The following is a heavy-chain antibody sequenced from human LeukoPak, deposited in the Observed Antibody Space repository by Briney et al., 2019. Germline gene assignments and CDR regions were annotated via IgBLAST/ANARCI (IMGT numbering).Heavy chain of an antibody. CDR2: IIPIFGTA. D-gene: IGHD4-23*01. CDR3: AREPGGLLGYGGQMDV. Sequence: GASVKVSCKASGGTFSSYAISWVRQAPGQGLEWMGGIIPIFGTANYAQKFQGRVTITADESTSTAYMELSSLRSEDTAVYYCAREPGGLLGYGGQMDVWGQGTTVTVSS. V-gene: IGHV1-69*13. CDR1: GGTFSSYA. J-gene: IGHJ6*02.